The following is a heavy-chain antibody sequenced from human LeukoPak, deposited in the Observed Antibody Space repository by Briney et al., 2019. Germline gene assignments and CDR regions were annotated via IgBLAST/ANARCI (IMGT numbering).Heavy chain of an antibody. D-gene: IGHD1-26*01. V-gene: IGHV4-39*07. CDR1: GGSISGSSYY. Sequence: PSETLSLTCTVSGGSISGSSYYWGWIRQPPGKGLEWIGSIYYSGSTYYNPSLKSRVTISVDTSKNQFSLKLSSVTAADTAVYYCARVNSYIVGATTYYHGMDVWGQGTTVTVSS. CDR3: ARVNSYIVGATTYYHGMDV. CDR2: IYYSGST. J-gene: IGHJ6*02.